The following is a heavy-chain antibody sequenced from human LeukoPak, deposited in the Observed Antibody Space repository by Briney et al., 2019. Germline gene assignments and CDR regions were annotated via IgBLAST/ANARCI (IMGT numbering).Heavy chain of an antibody. J-gene: IGHJ4*02. CDR2: ISGSGGST. CDR3: AKVLHLVLFDY. D-gene: IGHD6-13*01. CDR1: GFTVSGDF. V-gene: IGHV3-23*01. Sequence: GGSLRLSCAASGFTVSGDFMSWVRQAPGKGLEWVSAISGSGGSTYYADSVKGRFTISRENSKNTLYLQMNSLRAEDTAVYYCAKVLHLVLFDYWGQGTLVTVSS.